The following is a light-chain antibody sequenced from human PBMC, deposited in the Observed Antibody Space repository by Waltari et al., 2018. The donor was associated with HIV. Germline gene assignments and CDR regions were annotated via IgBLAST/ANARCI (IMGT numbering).Light chain of an antibody. J-gene: IGKJ1*01. CDR3: QQYGNSPET. CDR2: GAS. CDR1: QIVSTAY. Sequence: EIVLTQSPGTLSLSPGERATLSCRANQIVSTAYLAWYQQKPGQAPRLLIYGASTRATGVPDRCSGSGFGTDFTLTISRLEPEDFAVYYCQQYGNSPETFGQGARVEI. V-gene: IGKV3-20*01.